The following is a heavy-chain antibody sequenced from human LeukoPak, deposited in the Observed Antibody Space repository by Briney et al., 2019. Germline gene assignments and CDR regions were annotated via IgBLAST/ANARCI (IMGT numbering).Heavy chain of an antibody. CDR2: ISGDGGST. J-gene: IGHJ4*02. Sequence: GGSLRLSCAASGFTFDDYAMHWVRQAPGKGLEWVSLISGDGGSTYYADSVKGRLTISRDNSKNSLYLQMNSLRAEDTAVYYCARRPRIWGQGTLVTVSS. CDR1: GFTFDDYA. CDR3: ARRPRI. V-gene: IGHV3-43*02. D-gene: IGHD2-15*01.